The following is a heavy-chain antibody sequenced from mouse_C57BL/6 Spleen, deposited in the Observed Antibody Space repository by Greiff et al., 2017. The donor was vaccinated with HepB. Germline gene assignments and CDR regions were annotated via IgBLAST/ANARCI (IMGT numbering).Heavy chain of an antibody. J-gene: IGHJ1*03. CDR3: ASPYYYGSLYWYFDV. V-gene: IGHV1-72*01. CDR1: GYTFTSYW. Sequence: VQLQQPGAELVKPGASVKLSCKASGYTFTSYWMHWVKQRPGRGLEWIGRIDPNSGGTKYNEKFKSKATLTVDKPSSTAYMQRSSLTSEDSAVYYCASPYYYGSLYWYFDVWGTGTTVTVSS. CDR2: IDPNSGGT. D-gene: IGHD1-1*01.